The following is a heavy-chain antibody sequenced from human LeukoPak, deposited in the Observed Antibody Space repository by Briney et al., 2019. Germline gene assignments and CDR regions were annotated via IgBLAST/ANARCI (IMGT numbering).Heavy chain of an antibody. CDR3: ARLSGYEKGYVFDI. CDR2: IWNDGSHK. J-gene: IGHJ3*02. Sequence: QTGGSLRLSCAASGFTFSSYGMHWVRQAPGRGLEWVAVIWNDGSHKYYSDSVKGRFTISRANSKNTLYLQMNSLRAEDTAVYYCARLSGYEKGYVFDIWGQGTMVTVSS. V-gene: IGHV3-33*01. D-gene: IGHD5-12*01. CDR1: GFTFSSYG.